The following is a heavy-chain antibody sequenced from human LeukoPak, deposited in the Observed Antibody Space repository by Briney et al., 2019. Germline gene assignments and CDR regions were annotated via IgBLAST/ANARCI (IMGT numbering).Heavy chain of an antibody. CDR2: LSGSGVDT. V-gene: IGHV3-23*01. CDR3: AKTMWEQNGYYYDY. CDR1: GFTFINYP. Sequence: GGSLRLSCAASGFTFINYPMSWVRQAPGKGLEWVSVLSGSGVDTAAAKSVNGRFTISIDNSRNTLFLQMNGLRAEDTAVYYWAKTMWEQNGYYYDYWGQGTLVTVSS. D-gene: IGHD3-22*01. J-gene: IGHJ4*02.